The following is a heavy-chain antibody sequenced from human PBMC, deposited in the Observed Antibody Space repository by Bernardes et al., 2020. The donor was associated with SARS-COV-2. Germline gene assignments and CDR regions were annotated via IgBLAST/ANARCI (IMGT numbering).Heavy chain of an antibody. CDR3: ARGSGFYLGYTWFDT. CDR2: IFRRRTT. J-gene: IGHJ5*02. V-gene: IGHV4-30-4*01. D-gene: IGHD3-3*01. Sequence: SETLSLTCSVSGGSISSGDYYWSWIRQPPGKGLEWIGYIFRRRTTYDNPSLKSRVAVSLDTSKNQFSLRLSSVTAADTAMYYCARGSGFYLGYTWFDTWGQGTLVTVSS. CDR1: GGSISSGDYY.